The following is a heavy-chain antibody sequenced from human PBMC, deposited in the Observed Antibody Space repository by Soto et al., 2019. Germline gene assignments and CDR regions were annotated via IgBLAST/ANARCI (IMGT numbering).Heavy chain of an antibody. CDR2: INAGNGNT. D-gene: IGHD4-17*01. V-gene: IGHV1-3*01. Sequence: ASVKVSCKASGYTFTSYAMHWVRQAPGQRLEWMGWINAGNGNTKYSQKFQGRVTITRDTSASTAYMELSSLRSEDTAVYYFAARDFGSLAVTTSNGYYYYYGMDVWGRGTTVTVSS. CDR3: AARDFGSLAVTTSNGYYYYYGMDV. CDR1: GYTFTSYA. J-gene: IGHJ6*02.